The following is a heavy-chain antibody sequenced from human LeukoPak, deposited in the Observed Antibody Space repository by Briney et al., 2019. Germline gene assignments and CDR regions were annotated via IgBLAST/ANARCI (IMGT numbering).Heavy chain of an antibody. V-gene: IGHV3-48*01. Sequence: GGSLRLSCAASGFTFNSYSMCWVRQAPGKELEWLSYITSSSNTIYYADSVKGRLTISRDNAQNSLYLQMNSLRAEDTAVYYCARVSITGYYYYMDVWGKGTTVTVSS. J-gene: IGHJ6*03. CDR3: ARVSITGYYYYMDV. D-gene: IGHD5-24*01. CDR1: GFTFNSYS. CDR2: ITSSSNTI.